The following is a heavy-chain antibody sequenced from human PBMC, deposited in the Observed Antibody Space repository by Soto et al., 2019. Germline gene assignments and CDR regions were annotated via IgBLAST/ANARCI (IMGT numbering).Heavy chain of an antibody. V-gene: IGHV1-46*01. CDR3: ARAHFSDSRGQLDY. CDR1: GYTFTSYY. J-gene: IGHJ4*02. Sequence: QVQLVQSGSEVKKPGASLKVSCKASGYTFTSYYIHWVRQAPGQGLEWMGIINPTGGRTRYAKKFLGRVTMTGDTSTRTVYMELSSLRSDDTAVYYCARAHFSDSRGQLDYWGQGTLVTVSS. CDR2: INPTGGRT. D-gene: IGHD3-22*01.